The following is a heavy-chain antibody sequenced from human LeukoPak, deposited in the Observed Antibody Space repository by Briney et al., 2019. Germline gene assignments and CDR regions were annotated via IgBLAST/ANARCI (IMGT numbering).Heavy chain of an antibody. Sequence: PGGSLRLSCAASGFTFSSYDMHWVRQATGKGLEWVSAISSAGDTYYPGSVKGRFTISRENDKKSLYLQMNSLRAGDTAVYYCARDARGDGFDIWGQGTMVTVSS. CDR3: ARDARGDGFDI. CDR2: ISSAGDT. CDR1: GFTFSSYD. D-gene: IGHD3-10*01. V-gene: IGHV3-13*04. J-gene: IGHJ3*02.